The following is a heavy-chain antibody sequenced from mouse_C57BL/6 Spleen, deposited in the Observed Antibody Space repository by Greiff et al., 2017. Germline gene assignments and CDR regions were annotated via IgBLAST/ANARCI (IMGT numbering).Heavy chain of an antibody. V-gene: IGHV5-4*01. Sequence: EVHLVESGRGLVKPGGSLKLSCAASGFTFSSSSMSWVRQTPEKRLEWVATISDGGSYTYYPDNVKGRFTISRDNSKNNLYLQLSHLTSEDTAMYYCARVDGYDAMDYWGQGTSVTVSS. J-gene: IGHJ4*01. CDR1: GFTFSSSS. D-gene: IGHD2-3*01. CDR3: ARVDGYDAMDY. CDR2: ISDGGSYT.